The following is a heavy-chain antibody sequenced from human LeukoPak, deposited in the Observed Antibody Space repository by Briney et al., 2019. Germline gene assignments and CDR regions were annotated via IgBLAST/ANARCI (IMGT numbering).Heavy chain of an antibody. CDR2: MNPNSGNT. Sequence: GASVKVSCKASGYTFTSYDINWVRQATGQGLEWMGWMNPNSGNTGYAQKFQGRVTMTRNTSISTAYMELSSLRSEDTAVYYCARGYDFWSGYYTLSSVGGRYYYYMDVWGKGTTVTVSS. CDR1: GYTFTSYD. D-gene: IGHD3-3*01. CDR3: ARGYDFWSGYYTLSSVGGRYYYYMDV. J-gene: IGHJ6*03. V-gene: IGHV1-8*02.